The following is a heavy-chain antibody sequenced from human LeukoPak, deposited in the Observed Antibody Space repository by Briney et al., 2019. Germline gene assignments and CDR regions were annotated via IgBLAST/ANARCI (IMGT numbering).Heavy chain of an antibody. CDR2: FEPEEGEHGET. Sequence: ASVKVSCRVSGYILSDLSIHLVRPVPGKGLECMGGFEPEEGEHGETIFAQKFEDRLTLTEDTSADTAYMELVRLTSEGTAVYYCATDRLEIYALHIWGQGTAVTVSS. J-gene: IGHJ3*02. CDR1: GYILSDLS. CDR3: ATDRLEIYALHI. V-gene: IGHV1-24*01. D-gene: IGHD1-1*01.